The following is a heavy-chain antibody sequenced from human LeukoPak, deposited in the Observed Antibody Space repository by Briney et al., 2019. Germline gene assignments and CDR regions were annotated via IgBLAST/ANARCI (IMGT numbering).Heavy chain of an antibody. Sequence: GGSLRLSCAASGFAFSSYGMHWVRQAPGKGLEWVAFIRYDGSNKYYADSVKGRFTISRDNSKNTLYLQMNSLRAEDTAVYYCAKGPLSWLRLPLDYWGQGTLVTVSS. CDR3: AKGPLSWLRLPLDY. V-gene: IGHV3-30*02. J-gene: IGHJ4*02. CDR2: IRYDGSNK. D-gene: IGHD5-12*01. CDR1: GFAFSSYG.